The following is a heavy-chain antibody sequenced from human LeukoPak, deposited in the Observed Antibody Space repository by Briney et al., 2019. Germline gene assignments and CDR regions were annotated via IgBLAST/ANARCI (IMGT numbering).Heavy chain of an antibody. D-gene: IGHD2-2*01. CDR3: ARGSPYQLLLRGYGMDV. Sequence: PGRSLRLSCAASGFTFSSYAMHWVRQAPGKGLEWVAVISYDGSNKYYADSVKGRFTISRDNSKNTLYLQMNSLRAEDTAVYYCARGSPYQLLLRGYGMDVWGQGTTVTVSS. CDR2: ISYDGSNK. J-gene: IGHJ6*02. V-gene: IGHV3-30*04. CDR1: GFTFSSYA.